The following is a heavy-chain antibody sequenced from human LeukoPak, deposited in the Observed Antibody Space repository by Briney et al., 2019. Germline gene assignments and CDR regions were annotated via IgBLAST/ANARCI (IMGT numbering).Heavy chain of an antibody. Sequence: SETLSLTCAVYGGSFSGYYWSWIRQAPGKGLEWIGEINHSGSTNQNPSLKNRVTISVDTTKNQFSLKLSSVTAADSAVYYCTRGAEQLSSYGMDVWGKGTTVTVSS. CDR1: GGSFSGYY. V-gene: IGHV4-34*01. CDR3: TRGAEQLSSYGMDV. J-gene: IGHJ6*04. D-gene: IGHD5-18*01. CDR2: INHSGST.